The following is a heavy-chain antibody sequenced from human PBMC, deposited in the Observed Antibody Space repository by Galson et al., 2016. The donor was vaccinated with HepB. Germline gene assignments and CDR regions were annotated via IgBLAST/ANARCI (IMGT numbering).Heavy chain of an antibody. D-gene: IGHD6-25*01. Sequence: SLRLSCAASGFTFRNYAMHWVRQAPGKGLEWVAVISNDGSYKHYADSMKGRVTISRDDSKSTPYLRMNSLRPEDTAVYYCAREGYSSGWAPAFDDWGQGTLVTVSS. CDR3: AREGYSSGWAPAFDD. J-gene: IGHJ4*02. CDR2: ISNDGSYK. V-gene: IGHV3-30*04. CDR1: GFTFRNYA.